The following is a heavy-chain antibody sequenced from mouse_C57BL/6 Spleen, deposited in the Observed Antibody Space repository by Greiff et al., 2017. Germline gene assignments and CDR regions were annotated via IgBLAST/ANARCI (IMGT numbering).Heavy chain of an antibody. CDR2: INPNNGGT. CDR1: GYTFTDYY. J-gene: IGHJ4*01. Sequence: EVQLQQSGPELVKPGASVKISCKASGYTFTDYYMNWVKQSHGKSLEWIGDINPNNGGTSYNQKFKGKATLTVDKSSSTAYMELRSLTSEDSAVYYCARNPYDAMDYWGQGTSVTVSA. V-gene: IGHV1-26*01. CDR3: ARNPYDAMDY.